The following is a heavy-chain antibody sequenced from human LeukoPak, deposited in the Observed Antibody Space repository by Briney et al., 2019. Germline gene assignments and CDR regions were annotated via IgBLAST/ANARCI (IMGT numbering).Heavy chain of an antibody. CDR2: IIPTFGTA. CDR1: GGTFSSYA. Sequence: SVKVSCKASGGTFSSYAISWVRQAPGQGLEWMGGIIPTFGTANYAQKFQGRVTITTDESTSTAYMELSSLRSEDTAVYYCARDAFGSGSYYNVYYFDYWGQGTLVTVSS. CDR3: ARDAFGSGSYYNVYYFDY. V-gene: IGHV1-69*05. J-gene: IGHJ4*02. D-gene: IGHD3-10*01.